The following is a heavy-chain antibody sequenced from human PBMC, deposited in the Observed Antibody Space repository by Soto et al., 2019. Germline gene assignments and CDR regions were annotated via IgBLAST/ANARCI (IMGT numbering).Heavy chain of an antibody. V-gene: IGHV4-39*01. CDR1: GGSISSSSYY. CDR2: IYYSGST. Sequence: SETLSLTCTVSGGSISSSSYYWGWIRQPPGKGLEWIGSIYYSGSTYYNPSLKSRVTISVDTSKNQFSLKLSFVTAADTAVYYWARLDFGAESNYFDYWGQGTLVTVSS. CDR3: ARLDFGAESNYFDY. D-gene: IGHD3-10*01. J-gene: IGHJ4*02.